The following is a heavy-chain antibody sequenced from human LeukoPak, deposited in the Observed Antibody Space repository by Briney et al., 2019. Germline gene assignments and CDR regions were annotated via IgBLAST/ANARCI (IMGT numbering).Heavy chain of an antibody. J-gene: IGHJ4*02. CDR1: GFTFSGYW. D-gene: IGHD1-14*01. CDR2: INGDGSST. CDR3: ARDRVNLDY. Sequence: GGSLRLSCVASGFTFSGYWMHWVRQAPGKGLVWVSRINGDGSSTGYADSVEGRFTISRDNAKNTLYLQMNSLRAEDTAVYYCARDRVNLDYWGQGTLVTVSS. V-gene: IGHV3-74*01.